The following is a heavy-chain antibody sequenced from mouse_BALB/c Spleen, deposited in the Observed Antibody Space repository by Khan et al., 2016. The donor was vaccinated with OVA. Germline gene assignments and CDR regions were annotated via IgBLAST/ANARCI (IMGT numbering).Heavy chain of an antibody. CDR2: ISPASGDT. J-gene: IGHJ3*01. D-gene: IGHD1-2*01. CDR1: GYTFTDYY. V-gene: IGHV1-77*01. CDR3: ARRNYFGYTFAY. Sequence: QVQLQQSGAELARPGASVKLSCTASGYTFTDYYINWVKQRTGQGLEWIGEISPASGDTYYNERFMGKATLTADKSSSTAYRQLSSLTSEASAVYFCARRNYFGYTFAYWGQGTLVTVSA.